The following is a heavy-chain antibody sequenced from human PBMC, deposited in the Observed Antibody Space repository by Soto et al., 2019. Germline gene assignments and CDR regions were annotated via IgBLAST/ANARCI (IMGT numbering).Heavy chain of an antibody. CDR1: GFTFSSYG. J-gene: IGHJ4*02. V-gene: IGHV3-30*18. Sequence: QVQLVESGGGVVQPGRSLRLSCAASGFTFSSYGMHWVRQAPGKGLEWVAVISYDGSNKYSADSVKGRFTISRDNSNNTLYLQMNSLRAEDTAVYYCAKERGVRYDFWSGYYCDYWGQGTLVTVSS. CDR2: ISYDGSNK. CDR3: AKERGVRYDFWSGYYCDY. D-gene: IGHD3-3*01.